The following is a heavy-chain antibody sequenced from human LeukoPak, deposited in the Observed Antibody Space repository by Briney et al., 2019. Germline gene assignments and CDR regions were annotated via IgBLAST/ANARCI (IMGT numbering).Heavy chain of an antibody. D-gene: IGHD4-11*01. V-gene: IGHV3-23*01. CDR1: GFTFSSYA. CDR2: ISGSGGST. CDR3: AKRLDYSLHYYYMDV. J-gene: IGHJ6*03. Sequence: PGGSLRLSCAASGFTFSSYAMSWVRQAPGKGLEWVSAISGSGGSTYYADSVKGRFTISRDNSKNTLYLQMNSLRAEDTAVYYCAKRLDYSLHYYYMDVWGKGTTVTVSS.